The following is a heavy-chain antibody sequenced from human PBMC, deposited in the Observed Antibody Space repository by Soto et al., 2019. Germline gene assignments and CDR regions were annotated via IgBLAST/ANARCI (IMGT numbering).Heavy chain of an antibody. V-gene: IGHV1-3*01. CDR2: INPDNGNT. J-gene: IGHJ5*02. Sequence: ASVKVSCKASGYTFTRYTMNWVRQAPGQRLEWMGWINPDNGNTKSSQKFQDRVIITRDTSASTAYMDLSSLRSEDTAVYYCARGIATGQRDPWGQGTLVTVSS. CDR3: ARGIATGQRDP. CDR1: GYTFTRYT. D-gene: IGHD2-15*01.